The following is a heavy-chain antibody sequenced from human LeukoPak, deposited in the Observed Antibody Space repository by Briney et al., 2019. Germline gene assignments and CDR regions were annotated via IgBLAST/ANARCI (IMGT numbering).Heavy chain of an antibody. D-gene: IGHD1-26*01. V-gene: IGHV4-4*09. CDR2: IYTSGST. CDR1: GGSISSYY. Sequence: PSETLSLTCTVSGGSISSYYWSWIRQPPGKGLEWIGYIYTSGSTNYNPSLKSRVTISVDTSKNQFSLKLSSVTAADTAVYYCARLIVGATSWFDPWGQGTLVTVSS. CDR3: ARLIVGATSWFDP. J-gene: IGHJ5*02.